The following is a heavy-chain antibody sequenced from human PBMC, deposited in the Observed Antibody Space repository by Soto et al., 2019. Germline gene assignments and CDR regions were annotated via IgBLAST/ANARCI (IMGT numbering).Heavy chain of an antibody. Sequence: QITLKESGPTLVKPTQTLTLTCSFSGFSLTTSGVGVGWIRQPPGKALEWLALIYWDDDKRYSPSLKSRLTIRKNTSETEVVHTMTNLDLVDTATYYCAHSNVPYLFDSWGQGTLVMVSS. J-gene: IGHJ4*02. CDR1: GFSLTTSGVG. V-gene: IGHV2-5*02. CDR3: AHSNVPYLFDS. D-gene: IGHD3-10*02. CDR2: IYWDDDK.